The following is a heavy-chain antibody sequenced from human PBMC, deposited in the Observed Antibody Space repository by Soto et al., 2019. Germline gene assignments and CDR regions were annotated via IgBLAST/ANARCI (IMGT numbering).Heavy chain of an antibody. Sequence: PSETLSLTCTVSGDSMTRSVWWTWVRQPPGKGLEWIGEVFHTGNTNYNPSLKSRVTMSVDKSTNEFSLKVTSVTAADTAIYYCARKAWVRFDYWGQGALVTSPQ. CDR2: VFHTGNT. V-gene: IGHV4-4*02. CDR1: GDSMTRSVW. CDR3: ARKAWVRFDY. J-gene: IGHJ4*02. D-gene: IGHD7-27*01.